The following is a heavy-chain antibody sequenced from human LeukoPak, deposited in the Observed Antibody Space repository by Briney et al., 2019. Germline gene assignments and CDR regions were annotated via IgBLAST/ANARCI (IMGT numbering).Heavy chain of an antibody. CDR2: VNPKSGDK. Sequence: ASVKVSCKASGYSFTGYHIHWVRQAPGQGLEWMGWVNPKSGDKDYAQKFKDRVTMTRDTSITTAYMELTRLTSDDTAVYYCARVQGYCSDGRCLFWGQGTLVTVSS. J-gene: IGHJ4*02. CDR1: GYSFTGYH. D-gene: IGHD2-15*01. CDR3: ARVQGYCSDGRCLF. V-gene: IGHV1-2*02.